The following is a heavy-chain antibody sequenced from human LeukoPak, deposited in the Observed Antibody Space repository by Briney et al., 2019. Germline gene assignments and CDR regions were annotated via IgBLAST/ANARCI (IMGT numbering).Heavy chain of an antibody. CDR1: GYTFSDYG. Sequence: ASVKVSCKASGYTFSDYGITWVRQAPGQGLEWMGWISAQNEDTNYAQKFKGRVIMTTDTSTSTAYMELRSLRSDDTAVYYCARGFYDSSGYYAYWGQGTLVTVSS. D-gene: IGHD3-22*01. V-gene: IGHV1-18*01. CDR2: ISAQNEDT. CDR3: ARGFYDSSGYYAY. J-gene: IGHJ4*02.